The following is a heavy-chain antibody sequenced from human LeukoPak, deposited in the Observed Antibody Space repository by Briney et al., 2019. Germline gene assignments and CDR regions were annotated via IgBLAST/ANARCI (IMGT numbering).Heavy chain of an antibody. J-gene: IGHJ3*01. D-gene: IGHD1-14*01. CDR2: IYYSGST. Sequence: SETLSLTRTVSGGSISSSSYYWGWIRQPPGKGLEWIGSIYYSGSTYYNPSLKSRVTISVDTSKNQFSLKLSSVTAADTALYFCVSPDVHPFDFWGQGTMVTVSS. CDR1: GGSISSSSYY. CDR3: VSPDVHPFDF. V-gene: IGHV4-39*01.